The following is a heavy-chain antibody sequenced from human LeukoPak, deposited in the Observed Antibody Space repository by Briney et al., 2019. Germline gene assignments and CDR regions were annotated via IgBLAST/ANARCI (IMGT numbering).Heavy chain of an antibody. CDR2: MSYDGSNE. CDR3: ARDQVELCSSGSCYVIDN. D-gene: IGHD2-15*01. Sequence: GGSLRLSCAASGFTFDIYAMHWVRQAPGKGLEWVAVMSYDGSNEYYADSVKGRFTISRDNSRNTLHLQMSSLRVADTAVYYCARDQVELCSSGSCYVIDNWGPGTLVAVSS. J-gene: IGHJ4*02. CDR1: GFTFDIYA. V-gene: IGHV3-30*04.